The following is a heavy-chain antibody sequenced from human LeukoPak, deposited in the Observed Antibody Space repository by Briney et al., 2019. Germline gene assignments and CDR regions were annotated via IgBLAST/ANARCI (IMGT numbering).Heavy chain of an antibody. D-gene: IGHD1-7*01. J-gene: IGHJ4*02. CDR3: ARAVTGTNVNDY. CDR2: IDAGNGKT. CDR1: QYTFTDYA. Sequence: GASVKVSCKASQYTFTDYAVHWVRQAPGQRLEWMGWIDAGNGKTKYSQSFQGRVTITRDTSATTAYMELNSLTSEDTAVYYCARAVTGTNVNDYWGQGTLVTVSS. V-gene: IGHV1-3*01.